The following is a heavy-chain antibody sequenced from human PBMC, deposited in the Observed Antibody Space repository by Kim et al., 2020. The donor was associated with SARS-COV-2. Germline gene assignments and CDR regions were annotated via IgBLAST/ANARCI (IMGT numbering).Heavy chain of an antibody. V-gene: IGHV1-69*02. Sequence: SVKVSCKASGGTFSSYTISWVRQAPGQGLEWMGRIIPILGIANYAQKFQGRVTITADKSTSTAYMELSSLRSEDTAVYYCASMTSTYDYGMDVWSQGTTVTVSS. CDR1: GGTFSSYT. CDR3: ASMTSTYDYGMDV. D-gene: IGHD2-21*02. CDR2: IIPILGIA. J-gene: IGHJ6*02.